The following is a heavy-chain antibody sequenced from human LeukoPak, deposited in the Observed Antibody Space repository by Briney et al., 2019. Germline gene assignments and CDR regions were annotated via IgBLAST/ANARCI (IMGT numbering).Heavy chain of an antibody. CDR3: ARGRIPYDY. CDR1: GGSFSGYY. V-gene: IGHV4-34*01. CDR2: INHSGST. J-gene: IGHJ4*02. D-gene: IGHD2-21*01. Sequence: ASETLSLTCAVYGGSFSGYYWSWIRQPPGKGLEWIGEINHSGSTNYNPSLKSRVTISVDTSKNQFSLKLSSVTAADTAVYYCARGRIPYDYWGQGTLVTVSS.